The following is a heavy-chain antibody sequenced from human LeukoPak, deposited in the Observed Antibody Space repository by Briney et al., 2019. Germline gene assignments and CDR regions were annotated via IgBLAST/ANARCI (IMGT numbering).Heavy chain of an antibody. V-gene: IGHV3-7*01. CDR1: GFTFSSYW. J-gene: IGHJ4*02. Sequence: GGSLRLSCAASGFTFSSYWMSWVRQAPGKGLEWVANIKQDGSEKYYVDSVKGRFTISRDNAENSLYLQMNSLRAEDTAVYYCAREGYYYDSSGYYFDYWGQGTLVTVSS. CDR3: AREGYYYDSSGYYFDY. CDR2: IKQDGSEK. D-gene: IGHD3-22*01.